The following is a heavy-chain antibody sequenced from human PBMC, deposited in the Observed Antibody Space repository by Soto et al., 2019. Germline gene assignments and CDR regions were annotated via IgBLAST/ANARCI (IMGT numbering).Heavy chain of an antibody. D-gene: IGHD3-10*01. CDR3: ARDLDTSVSYYTDY. Sequence: GASVKVSCKASGYTFTNFGINWVRQAPGQGLEWMGWIRVSTGNINYAQKFQDRVTMTIDTSTSTVYMELRSLRSDDTAMFYCARDLDTSVSYYTDYWGQGTLVTVSS. CDR1: GYTFTNFG. CDR2: IRVSTGNI. V-gene: IGHV1-18*01. J-gene: IGHJ4*02.